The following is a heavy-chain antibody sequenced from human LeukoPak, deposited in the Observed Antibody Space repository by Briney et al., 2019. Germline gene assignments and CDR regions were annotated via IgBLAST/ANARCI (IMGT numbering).Heavy chain of an antibody. CDR1: GGSFSGYY. CDR2: INHSGSA. V-gene: IGHV4-34*01. Sequence: PSETLSLTCAVSGGSFSGYYWTWIRQPPGKGLEWIGEINHSGSANYNPSLKSRVTISLDTSKNQFSLKLSSATAADTAVYYCARGQGTVTTHWGQGTLVTVSS. J-gene: IGHJ4*02. D-gene: IGHD4-17*01. CDR3: ARGQGTVTTH.